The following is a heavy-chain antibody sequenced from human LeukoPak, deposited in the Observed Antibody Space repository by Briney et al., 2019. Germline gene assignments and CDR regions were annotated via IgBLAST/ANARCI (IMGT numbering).Heavy chain of an antibody. CDR2: IKQGGSEK. J-gene: IGHJ4*02. D-gene: IGHD1-26*01. V-gene: IGHV3-7*01. Sequence: GGSLRLSCEASGFTFGTFWMSWVRQAPGKGLEWVANIKQGGSEKNYVDSVKGRFTIARDDAKNSLYLQMNSLRAEDTAVYFCAREWELYFDYWGQGTLVTVSS. CDR1: GFTFGTFW. CDR3: AREWELYFDY.